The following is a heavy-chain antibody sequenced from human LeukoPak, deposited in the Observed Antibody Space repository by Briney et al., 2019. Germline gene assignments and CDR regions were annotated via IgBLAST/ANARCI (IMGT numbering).Heavy chain of an antibody. D-gene: IGHD6-13*01. J-gene: IGHJ4*02. CDR2: IKQEGSEK. CDR1: GFTYSSYW. CDR3: ARSSSSWYF. V-gene: IGHV3-7*03. Sequence: PGGSLSLSCAASGFTYSSYWVSWLRQAPGKGLEWVTNIKQEGSEKYYVDSVKRRHTISRDNAMNSLYLQMNSLRAEDTAVYYCARSSSSWYFWGQGTLVTVSS.